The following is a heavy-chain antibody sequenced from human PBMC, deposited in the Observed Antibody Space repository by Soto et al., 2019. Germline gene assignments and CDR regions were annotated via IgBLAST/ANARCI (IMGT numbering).Heavy chain of an antibody. Sequence: GGSLRLSCSVSGFTFSTYAMHWVRQAPGKGLEQVSAISNNGASTYYADSVKGRFTISRDNSINTLYLQMSSLRAEDTAVYYCVRRNSSGWYDYWGQGTLVTVSS. J-gene: IGHJ4*02. D-gene: IGHD6-19*01. CDR2: ISNNGAST. CDR3: VRRNSSGWYDY. V-gene: IGHV3-64D*08. CDR1: GFTFSTYA.